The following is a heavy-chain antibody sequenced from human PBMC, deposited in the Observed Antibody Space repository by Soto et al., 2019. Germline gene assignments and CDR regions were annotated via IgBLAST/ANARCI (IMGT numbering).Heavy chain of an antibody. D-gene: IGHD6-19*01. V-gene: IGHV1-46*01. CDR3: ARERIAVAGIGFFDY. CDR1: GYTFTSYY. J-gene: IGHJ4*02. CDR2: INPSGGST. Sequence: ASVKVSCKASGYTFTSYYMHWVRQAPGQGLEWMGIINPSGGSTSYAQKFQGRVTMTRDTSTSTAYMELRSLRSDDTAVYYCARERIAVAGIGFFDYWGQGTLVTVSS.